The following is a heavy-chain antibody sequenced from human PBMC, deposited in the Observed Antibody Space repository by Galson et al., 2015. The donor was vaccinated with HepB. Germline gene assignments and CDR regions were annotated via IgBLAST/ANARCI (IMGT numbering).Heavy chain of an antibody. CDR3: THDYGDYGFHDYFDA. CDR1: GFTYKNAW. V-gene: IGHV3-15*01. Sequence: SLRLSCAGSGFTYKNAWMSWVRQAPGKGLEWLGRIKKKTDAGTTEYAASVKGRFTISRDDSKSTMYLQMNSLKTEDTAIYFCTHDYGDYGFHDYFDAWGQGALVTVSS. CDR2: IKKKTDAGTT. D-gene: IGHD4-17*01. J-gene: IGHJ4*02.